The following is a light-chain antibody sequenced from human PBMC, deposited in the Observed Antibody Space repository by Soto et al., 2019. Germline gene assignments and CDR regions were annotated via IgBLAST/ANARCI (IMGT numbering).Light chain of an antibody. Sequence: EIVLTQSPGTLSLSPGEGATLACWASQTVSSNYLAWYQQRPGQAPRLIIYGASSRATGIPDRVSGSGSGTDFTLTISRLEPEDIAVYFCQQYSISPITFGQGTRLEI. CDR1: QTVSSNY. J-gene: IGKJ5*01. V-gene: IGKV3-20*01. CDR2: GAS. CDR3: QQYSISPIT.